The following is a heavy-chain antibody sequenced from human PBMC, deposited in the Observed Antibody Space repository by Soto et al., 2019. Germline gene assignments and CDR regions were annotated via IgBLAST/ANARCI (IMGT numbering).Heavy chain of an antibody. CDR3: AKAMSSSSGGYNWFDP. J-gene: IGHJ5*02. CDR1: GFAFGDYA. Sequence: GGSLRLSCATSGFAFGDYAMHLVRQSPGKGLEWVSGISGNSGSIGYADSVKGRFTISRDNAKNSLYLQMNSLRAEDTALYYCAKAMSSSSGGYNWFDPWGQGNGVTVSS. CDR2: ISGNSGSI. D-gene: IGHD6-6*01. V-gene: IGHV3-9*01.